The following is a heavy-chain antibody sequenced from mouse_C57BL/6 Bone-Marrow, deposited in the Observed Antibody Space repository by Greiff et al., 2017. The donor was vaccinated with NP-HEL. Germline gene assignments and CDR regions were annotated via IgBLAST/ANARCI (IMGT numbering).Heavy chain of an antibody. CDR3: ARKAYYGRSYEFAY. J-gene: IGHJ3*01. D-gene: IGHD1-1*01. Sequence: VQLQQPGAELVKPGASVKLSCKASGYTFTTYWMQWVKQRPGQGLEWIGGIDPSDSYTNYNQKFKGKATLTVDTSSSTAYMQLSSLTSEDSAVYYCARKAYYGRSYEFAYWGQGTLVTVSA. CDR2: IDPSDSYT. V-gene: IGHV1-50*01. CDR1: GYTFTTYW.